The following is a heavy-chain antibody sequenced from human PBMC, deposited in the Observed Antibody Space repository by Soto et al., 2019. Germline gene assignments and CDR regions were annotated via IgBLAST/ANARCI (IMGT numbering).Heavy chain of an antibody. V-gene: IGHV1-8*01. D-gene: IGHD7-27*01. CDR1: GHTFTSYD. CDR2: LKPNGGDT. Sequence: GASVKVSCKASGHTFTSYDINWVRQATGQGLEWMGWLKPNGGDTGYAQNFQGRVTLTRNTSTATAYMELTSLTSADTAVYFCARNPTETGTFEYWGQGTPVTVSS. CDR3: ARNPTETGTFEY. J-gene: IGHJ4*02.